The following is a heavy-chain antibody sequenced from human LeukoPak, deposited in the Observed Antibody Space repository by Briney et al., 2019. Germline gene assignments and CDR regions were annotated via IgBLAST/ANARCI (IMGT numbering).Heavy chain of an antibody. Sequence: GGSLRLSCAASGFTFSSYWMHWVRQAPGKGLAWVSRINSDGSSTSYADSAKGRFTISRDNAKNTLYLQMNSLRAEDTAVYYCARGGRYYYYYGMDVWGQGTTVTVSS. D-gene: IGHD1-26*01. CDR1: GFTFSSYW. J-gene: IGHJ6*02. CDR3: ARGGRYYYYYGMDV. CDR2: INSDGSST. V-gene: IGHV3-74*01.